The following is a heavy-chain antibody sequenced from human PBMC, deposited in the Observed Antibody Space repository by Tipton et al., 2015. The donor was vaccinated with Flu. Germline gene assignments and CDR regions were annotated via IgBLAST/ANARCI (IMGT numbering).Heavy chain of an antibody. V-gene: IGHV4-39*07. J-gene: IGHJ4*02. CDR2: IYYSGST. Sequence: TLSLTCTVSGGSISSSSYYWGWIRQPPGKGLEWIGSIYYSGSTYYNPSLKSRVTISVDTSKNQFSLKLSSVTAADTAVYYCARGEPYDYIWGSYQQDYFDYWGQGTLVTVSS. CDR1: GGSISSSSYY. D-gene: IGHD3-16*01. CDR3: ARGEPYDYIWGSYQQDYFDY.